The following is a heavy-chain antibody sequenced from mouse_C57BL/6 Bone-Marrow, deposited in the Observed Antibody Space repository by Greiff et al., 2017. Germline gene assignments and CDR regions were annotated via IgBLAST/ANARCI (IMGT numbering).Heavy chain of an antibody. CDR3: ARIAYDDGREFAY. D-gene: IGHD1-1*01. J-gene: IGHJ3*01. CDR1: GYTFTSYG. V-gene: IGHV1-81*01. Sequence: QVQLKQSGAELARPGASVKLSCKASGYTFTSYGISWVKQRPGQGLEWIGEIYPRSGNTYYNEKFKGKATLTADKSSSTAYMELRSLTSEDSAVYCCARIAYDDGREFAYWGKGTLVTVSA. CDR2: IYPRSGNT.